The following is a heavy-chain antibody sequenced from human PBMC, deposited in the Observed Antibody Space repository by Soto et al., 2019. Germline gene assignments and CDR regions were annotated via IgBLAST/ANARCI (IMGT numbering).Heavy chain of an antibody. Sequence: SETLSLTCAAYGGSFSGYYWSWIRQPPGKGLEWIGEINHSGSTNYNPSLKSRVTISRDTSKNQFSLKLRSLSAADAAIYYCARIYSTDGYNLHFDYWGQGALVTVSS. CDR2: INHSGST. CDR3: ARIYSTDGYNLHFDY. J-gene: IGHJ4*02. V-gene: IGHV4-34*01. D-gene: IGHD5-12*01. CDR1: GGSFSGYY.